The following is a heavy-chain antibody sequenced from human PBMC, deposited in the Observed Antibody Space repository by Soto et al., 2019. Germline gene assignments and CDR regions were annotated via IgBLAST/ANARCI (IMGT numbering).Heavy chain of an antibody. CDR3: ARGTMDYYDSSGYYPGYFQH. J-gene: IGHJ1*01. CDR1: GFTFSSYA. CDR2: ISYDGSNK. Sequence: TGGSLRLSCAASGFTFSSYAMHWVRQAPGKGLEWVAVISYDGSNKYYADSVKGRFTISRDNSKNTLYLQMNSLRAEDTAVYYCARGTMDYYDSSGYYPGYFQHWGQGTLVTVSS. D-gene: IGHD3-22*01. V-gene: IGHV3-30-3*01.